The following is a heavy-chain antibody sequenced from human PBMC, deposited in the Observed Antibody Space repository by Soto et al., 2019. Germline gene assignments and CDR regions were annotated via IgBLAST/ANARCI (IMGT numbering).Heavy chain of an antibody. D-gene: IGHD2-2*01. CDR1: GGTFSSYA. CDR3: ARGYCISTSCYYFNYYFDY. J-gene: IGHJ4*02. Sequence: SVKVSCKASGGTFSSYAISWVRQAPGQGLEWMGGIIPIFGTANYAQKFQGRVTITADESTSTAYMELSSLRSEDTAVYYCARGYCISTSCYYFNYYFDYWGQGTLVTVS. CDR2: IIPIFGTA. V-gene: IGHV1-69*13.